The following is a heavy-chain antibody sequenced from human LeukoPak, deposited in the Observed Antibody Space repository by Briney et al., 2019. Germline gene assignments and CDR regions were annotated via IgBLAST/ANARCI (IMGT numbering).Heavy chain of an antibody. Sequence: PGGSLRLSCAASGFTFSSYDMHWVRQATGKGLEWVSAIGTAGDTYYPGSVKGRFTISRENAKNSLYLQMNSLRAGDTAVYYCARGLISVELNGDLFDYWGQGTLVTVSS. CDR2: IGTAGDT. CDR1: GFTFSSYD. CDR3: ARGLISVELNGDLFDY. D-gene: IGHD7-27*01. J-gene: IGHJ4*02. V-gene: IGHV3-13*01.